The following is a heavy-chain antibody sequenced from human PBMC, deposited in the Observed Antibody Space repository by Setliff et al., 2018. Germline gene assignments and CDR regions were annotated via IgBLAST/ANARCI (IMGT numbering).Heavy chain of an antibody. V-gene: IGHV4-61*09. J-gene: IGHJ6*03. CDR3: ARMTGFQYIDV. Sequence: SETLSLTCTVSGDSISSRPFYWGWFRQPAGKELEWIGQIYTSWSTIYNPSLKSRVTILLDTSKNQFSLTLTSVTAADTAVYYCARMTGFQYIDVWGKGTKVTV. CDR1: GDSISSRPFY. CDR2: IYTSWST. D-gene: IGHD3-3*01.